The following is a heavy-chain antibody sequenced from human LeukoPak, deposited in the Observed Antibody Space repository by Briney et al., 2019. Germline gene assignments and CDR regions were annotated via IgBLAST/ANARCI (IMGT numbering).Heavy chain of an antibody. D-gene: IGHD5-24*01. CDR1: GGSISSSGHY. Sequence: PSETLSLTCTVSGGSISSSGHYWGWIRQPPGKGLEWIGSLHYSGSTNHNPSLKSRITIPADTSNNQFSLKLSSVAAADTAVYYCARHRDGYNRPLDYWGQGTLVTVSS. V-gene: IGHV4-39*01. CDR3: ARHRDGYNRPLDY. J-gene: IGHJ4*02. CDR2: LHYSGST.